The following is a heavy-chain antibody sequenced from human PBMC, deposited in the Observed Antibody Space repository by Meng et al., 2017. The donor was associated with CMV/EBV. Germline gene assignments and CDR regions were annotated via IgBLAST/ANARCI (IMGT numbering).Heavy chain of an antibody. CDR3: ARMPRDGYNYIDY. D-gene: IGHD5-24*01. CDR1: GGTFSSYA. Sequence: QAHPVHSWAEVKKPGCSVKVSCKASGGTFSSYAISWVRQAPGQGLEWRGGIIPIFGTANYAQKFQGRVTITADESTSTAYMELSSLRSEDTAVYYCARMPRDGYNYIDYWGQGTLVTVSS. CDR2: IIPIFGTA. J-gene: IGHJ4*02. V-gene: IGHV1-69*01.